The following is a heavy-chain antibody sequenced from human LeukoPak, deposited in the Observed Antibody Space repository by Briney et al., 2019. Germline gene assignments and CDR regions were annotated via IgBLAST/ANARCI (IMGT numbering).Heavy chain of an antibody. D-gene: IGHD3-3*01. CDR2: IYYSGST. J-gene: IGHJ4*02. CDR3: VRSDDFWSGYYGY. CDR1: GGSISSYY. Sequence: PSETLSLTCTVSGGSISSYYWSWIRQPPGKGLEWIGYIYYSGSTNYNPSLKSRVTISVDTSKNQFSLRLSSVTAADTAVYYCVRSDDFWSGYYGYWGQGTLVTASS. V-gene: IGHV4-59*01.